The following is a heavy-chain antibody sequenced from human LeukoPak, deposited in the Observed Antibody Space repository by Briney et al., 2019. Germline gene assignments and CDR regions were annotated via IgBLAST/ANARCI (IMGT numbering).Heavy chain of an antibody. J-gene: IGHJ5*02. CDR2: INGDGRRI. V-gene: IGHV3-74*01. CDR1: GFTFSTAW. Sequence: PGRSLRLSCVASGFTFSTAWMHWARQTPGKGLVWVSHINGDGRRINYADDVKGRFTISRDNAKNTLYLQMNSLRVEDTAVYYCVRDLPRTSGPWGQGTLVTVSS. CDR3: VRDLPRTSGP. D-gene: IGHD3-10*01.